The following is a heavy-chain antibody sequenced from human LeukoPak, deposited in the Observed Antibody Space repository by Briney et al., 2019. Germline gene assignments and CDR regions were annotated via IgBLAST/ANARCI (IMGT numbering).Heavy chain of an antibody. CDR3: ARGYSYEIDY. J-gene: IGHJ4*02. V-gene: IGHV3-23*01. D-gene: IGHD5-18*01. Sequence: GGSLRLSCAASGFTFSNYAMNWVRQGPGKGLEWVSGFSGSGGRTYYADSVKGRFTISRDNSKNTLYLQMNSLRAEDTAVYYCARGYSYEIDYWGQGTLVTVSS. CDR1: GFTFSNYA. CDR2: FSGSGGRT.